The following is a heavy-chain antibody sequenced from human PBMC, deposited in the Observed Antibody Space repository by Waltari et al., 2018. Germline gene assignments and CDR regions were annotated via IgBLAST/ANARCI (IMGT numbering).Heavy chain of an antibody. D-gene: IGHD5-12*01. CDR2: ISWNSGSI. Sequence: EVQLVESGGGLVQPGRSLRLSCAASGFTFDDYAMHWVRQAPGKGLEWVSGISWNSGSIGYADSVKGRFTISRDNAKNSLYLQMNSLRAEDTALYYCAKDIGIVATITSVGYFDYWGQGTLVIVSS. CDR3: AKDIGIVATITSVGYFDY. CDR1: GFTFDDYA. J-gene: IGHJ4*02. V-gene: IGHV3-9*01.